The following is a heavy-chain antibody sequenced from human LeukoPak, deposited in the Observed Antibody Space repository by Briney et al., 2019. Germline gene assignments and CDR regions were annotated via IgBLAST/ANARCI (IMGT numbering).Heavy chain of an antibody. D-gene: IGHD6-13*01. CDR2: IYYSGST. CDR1: GGSISTYY. Sequence: PSETLSLTCTVSGGSISTYYWSWIRQPPGKGLEWIGYIYYSGSTNYNPSLKSRVTISVDTSKNQFSLKLSSVTAADTAVYYCARSGIAAILPNYWGQGTLVTVSS. CDR3: ARSGIAAILPNY. J-gene: IGHJ4*02. V-gene: IGHV4-59*01.